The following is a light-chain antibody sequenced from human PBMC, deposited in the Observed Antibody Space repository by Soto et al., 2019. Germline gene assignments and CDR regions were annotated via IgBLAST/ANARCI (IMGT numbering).Light chain of an antibody. CDR2: EVS. Sequence: QSALTQPASVSGSPGQSITISCTGTSSDVGGYNSVSWYQQHPGKVPELMIYEVSNRPSGVSNRFSGSKSGNTASLTISGLQAEDEADYYCSSYTSSSTLVVFGGGTKVTVL. V-gene: IGLV2-14*01. CDR3: SSYTSSSTLVV. CDR1: SSDVGGYNS. J-gene: IGLJ2*01.